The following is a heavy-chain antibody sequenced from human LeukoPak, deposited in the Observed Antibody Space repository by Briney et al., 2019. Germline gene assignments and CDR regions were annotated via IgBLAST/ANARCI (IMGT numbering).Heavy chain of an antibody. Sequence: SETLSLTCTVSGDSINSHSYYWGWIRQPPGKGLEWIGSVYYDGTSYSNPSLKSRVAVFVDTSRDQFSLDLSFVTAAGTALYYCVRHISTNTGYFDSCGQGTLVSVSS. V-gene: IGHV4-39*01. D-gene: IGHD5-24*01. J-gene: IGHJ4*02. CDR2: VYYDGTS. CDR1: GDSINSHSYY. CDR3: VRHISTNTGYFDS.